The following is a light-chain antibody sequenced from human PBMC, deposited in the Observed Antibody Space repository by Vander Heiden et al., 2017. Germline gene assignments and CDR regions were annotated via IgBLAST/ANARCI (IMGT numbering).Light chain of an antibody. CDR2: EGS. CDR3: CSCAGSSTYYV. CDR1: SSDGVSYNH. J-gene: IGLJ1*01. Sequence: QSALTTPASVFGSPGPSITISCTGSSSDGVSYNHVSWYQQHPGKAPKLIIYEGSKRPSGVSDRFSGSKSGNTASLTISGLQAEDEADYYCCSCAGSSTYYVFGAGTKVTVL. V-gene: IGLV2-23*01.